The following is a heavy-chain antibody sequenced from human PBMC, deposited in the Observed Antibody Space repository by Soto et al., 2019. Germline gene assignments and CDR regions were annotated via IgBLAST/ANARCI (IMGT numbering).Heavy chain of an antibody. CDR2: IIPIFGTA. V-gene: IGHV1-69*13. CDR1: GGTFSSYS. CDR3: ARELLRGDYYYYGMDV. Sequence: SVKVSCKASGGTFSSYSISWVRQAPVQGLEWMGGIIPIFGTANYAQKFQGRVTITADESTSTAYMELSSLRSEDTAVYYCARELLRGDYYYYGMDVWGQGTTVTVSS. D-gene: IGHD3-10*01. J-gene: IGHJ6*02.